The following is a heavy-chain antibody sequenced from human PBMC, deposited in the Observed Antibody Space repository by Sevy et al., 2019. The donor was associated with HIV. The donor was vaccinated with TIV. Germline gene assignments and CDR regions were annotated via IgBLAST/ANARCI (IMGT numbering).Heavy chain of an antibody. CDR2: IYNSGST. V-gene: IGHV4-59*01. D-gene: IGHD3-22*01. CDR1: GGSISSYY. Sequence: SETLSLTCTVSGGSISSYYWSWIRQPPGKGLEWIGYIYNSGSTNYNPSLKSRVTISVDTSKNQLSLKLSSVTAADTAVYYCARDSSGYYQFDYWGQGTLVTVSS. J-gene: IGHJ4*02. CDR3: ARDSSGYYQFDY.